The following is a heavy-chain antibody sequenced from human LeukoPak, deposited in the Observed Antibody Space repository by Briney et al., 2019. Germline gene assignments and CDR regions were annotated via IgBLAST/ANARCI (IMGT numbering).Heavy chain of an antibody. Sequence: SETLSLTCTVSGGSISSGGYYWSWLRQHPGKGLEWIGHIYYSGSTYYNPSLKSRVTISVDTSKNQFSLKLSSVTAADTAVYYCAATEVRAPHPYYDSSGYGVVSDYWGQGTLVTVSS. V-gene: IGHV4-31*03. CDR3: AATEVRAPHPYYDSSGYGVVSDY. D-gene: IGHD3-22*01. J-gene: IGHJ4*02. CDR2: IYYSGST. CDR1: GGSISSGGYY.